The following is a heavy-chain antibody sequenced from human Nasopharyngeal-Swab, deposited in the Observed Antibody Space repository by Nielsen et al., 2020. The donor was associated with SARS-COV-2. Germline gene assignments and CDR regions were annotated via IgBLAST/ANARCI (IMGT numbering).Heavy chain of an antibody. V-gene: IGHV3-11*04. CDR1: GFTFSDYY. J-gene: IGHJ6*02. Sequence: GESLKISCAAFGFTFSDYYMSWIRQAPGKGLEWVSYISSSGSTIYYADSVKGRFTISRDNAKNSLYLQMNSLRAEDTAVYYCARDGVRYNWNDSGAYYYYGMDVWGQGTTVTVSS. CDR2: ISSSGSTI. CDR3: ARDGVRYNWNDSGAYYYYGMDV. D-gene: IGHD1-1*01.